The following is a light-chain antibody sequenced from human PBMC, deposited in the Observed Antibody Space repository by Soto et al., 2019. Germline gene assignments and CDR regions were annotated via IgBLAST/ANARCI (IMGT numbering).Light chain of an antibody. CDR3: QSFDTSLGRSV. V-gene: IGLV1-40*01. Sequence: QSVLTQPPSVSGAPGQRVTIPCTVTSSNIGAGFDVHWYQHLPGTAPKLLIYGNNHRPSGVPDRFSGSKSGTSASLAITGLQAEDEADYSCQSFDTSLGRSVFGGGTKLTVL. CDR1: SSNIGAGFD. CDR2: GNN. J-gene: IGLJ2*01.